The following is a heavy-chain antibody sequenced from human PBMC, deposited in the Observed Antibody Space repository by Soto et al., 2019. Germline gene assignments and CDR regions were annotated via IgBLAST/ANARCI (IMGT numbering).Heavy chain of an antibody. CDR3: ASQSHYDILTGYYVEDYYYGMDV. V-gene: IGHV1-69*06. J-gene: IGHJ6*02. D-gene: IGHD3-9*01. Sequence: SVKVSCKASGGTFSSYAISWVRQAPGQGLEWMGGIIPIFGTANYAQKFQGRVTITADKSTSTAYMELSSLRSEDTAVYYCASQSHYDILTGYYVEDYYYGMDVWGQGTTVTVSS. CDR1: GGTFSSYA. CDR2: IIPIFGTA.